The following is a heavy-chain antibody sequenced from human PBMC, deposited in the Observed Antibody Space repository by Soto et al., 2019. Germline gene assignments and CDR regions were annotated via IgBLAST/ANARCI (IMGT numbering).Heavy chain of an antibody. D-gene: IGHD6-19*01. CDR2: IYWDDDK. CDR1: GFSLDSPAVG. V-gene: IGHV2-5*02. Sequence: QITLKESDPPLVKPTQTLTLTCTFSGFSLDSPAVGVNWIRQPPGKALEWLGLIYWDDDKQYNPSLKSRLTIPRDTSKSQVVLTMTNMDPVDTATYYCAHGSGWLSDYWGQGTLVTVSS. CDR3: AHGSGWLSDY. J-gene: IGHJ4*02.